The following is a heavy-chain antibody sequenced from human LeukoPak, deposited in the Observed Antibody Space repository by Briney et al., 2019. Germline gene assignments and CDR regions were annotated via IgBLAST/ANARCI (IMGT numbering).Heavy chain of an antibody. Sequence: GGSLRLFCAASGFTFSSYEMNWVRQAPGKGLEWVSYISSSGSTTYYADSVKGRFTISRDNAKNSLHLQMNSLRAEDTAVYYCARGLLCGRCYHTFDYWGQGTLVTVSS. CDR2: ISSSGSTT. D-gene: IGHD2-15*01. CDR1: GFTFSSYE. CDR3: ARGLLCGRCYHTFDY. J-gene: IGHJ4*02. V-gene: IGHV3-48*03.